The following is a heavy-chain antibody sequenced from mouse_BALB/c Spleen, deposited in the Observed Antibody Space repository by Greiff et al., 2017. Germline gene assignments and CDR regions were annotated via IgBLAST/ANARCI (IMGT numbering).Heavy chain of an antibody. CDR3: TSMITRESGFAY. J-gene: IGHJ3*01. CDR2: IYPVNSDT. CDR1: GYTFTSYW. Sequence: EVQLQQSGTVLARPGASVKMSCKASGYTFTSYWMHWVKQRPGQGLEWIGAIYPVNSDTSYNQKFKGKAKLTAVTSTSTAYMELSSLTNEDSAVYYCTSMITRESGFAYWGQGTLVTVSA. D-gene: IGHD2-4*01. V-gene: IGHV1-5*01.